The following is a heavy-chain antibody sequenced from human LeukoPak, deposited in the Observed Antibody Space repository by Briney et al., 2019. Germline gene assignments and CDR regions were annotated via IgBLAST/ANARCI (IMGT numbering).Heavy chain of an antibody. CDR3: ARWGGRSYWDYFDY. Sequence: PSETLSLTCTVSGGSISSGGYYWSWIRQPPGKGLEWIGYIYYSGSTNYNPSLKSRVTISVDTSKNQFSLKLSSVTAADTAVYYCARWGGRSYWDYFDYWGQGTLVTVSS. CDR2: IYYSGST. D-gene: IGHD3-10*01. CDR1: GGSISSGGYY. V-gene: IGHV4-61*08. J-gene: IGHJ4*02.